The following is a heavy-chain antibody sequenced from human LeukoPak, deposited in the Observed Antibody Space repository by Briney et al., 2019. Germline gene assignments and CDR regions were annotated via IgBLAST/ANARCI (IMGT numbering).Heavy chain of an antibody. J-gene: IGHJ4*02. D-gene: IGHD2-2*01. Sequence: GGSLRLSCTASGFNFGTYWMSWVRQSPEKGLKFLANIKHDDTVKNYVDSVKGRFTISRDNPRNSLCLQMDSLRAEDTALYYCARDPGSSAFDYWGQGTLVTVSS. V-gene: IGHV3-7*01. CDR2: IKHDDTVK. CDR1: GFNFGTYW. CDR3: ARDPGSSAFDY.